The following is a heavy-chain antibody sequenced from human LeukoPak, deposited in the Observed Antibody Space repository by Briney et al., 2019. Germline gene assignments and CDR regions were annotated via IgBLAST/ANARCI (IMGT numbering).Heavy chain of an antibody. Sequence: GGSLRLSCTASGFTFSNFWMGWVRQAPGKGLEWVANIKQDETEKFYLGSVKGRFTISRDNAKNSLYLQMNSLRVEDTAVYYCAREGVTYYDILTGYSYYYGMDVWGQGTTVTVSS. D-gene: IGHD3-9*01. V-gene: IGHV3-7*03. CDR1: GFTFSNFW. CDR3: AREGVTYYDILTGYSYYYGMDV. CDR2: IKQDETEK. J-gene: IGHJ6*02.